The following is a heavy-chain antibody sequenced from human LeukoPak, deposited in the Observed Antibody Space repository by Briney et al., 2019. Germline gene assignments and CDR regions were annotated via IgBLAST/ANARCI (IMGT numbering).Heavy chain of an antibody. CDR1: GYTFTGYY. CDR3: ARDISGSYYGGGDY. Sequence: ASVKVSCKASGYTFTGYYMHWVRQAPGQGLEWMGWINPNSGGTNYAQKFQGRVTMTRDTSISTAYMELSRLRCDDTAVYYCARDISGSYYGGGDYWGQGTLVTVSS. J-gene: IGHJ4*02. CDR2: INPNSGGT. D-gene: IGHD1-26*01. V-gene: IGHV1-2*02.